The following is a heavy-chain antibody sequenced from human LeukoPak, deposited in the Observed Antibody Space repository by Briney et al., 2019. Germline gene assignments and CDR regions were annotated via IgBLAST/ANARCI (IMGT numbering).Heavy chain of an antibody. CDR3: ASDYVWGSYRSDY. V-gene: IGHV3-23*01. D-gene: IGHD3-16*02. CDR1: GFTFSSYA. Sequence: GGSLRLSCAASGFTFSSYAMSWVRQAPGKWLEWVSAISGSGGSTYYAESGKGRFTNTIDNSKNTLYLQMNSLRAEGTAVYYCASDYVWGSYRSDYWGQGTLVTVSS. J-gene: IGHJ4*02. CDR2: ISGSGGST.